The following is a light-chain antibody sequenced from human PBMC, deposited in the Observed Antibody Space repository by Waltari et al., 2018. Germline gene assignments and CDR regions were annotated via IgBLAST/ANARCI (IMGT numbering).Light chain of an antibody. V-gene: IGLV8-61*01. CDR1: VGQVASAHC. CDR2: ATD. CDR3: MLFMGSGIYV. Sequence: QTVVTQEPSLSVSPGGPVKVPCGLSVGQVASAHCPSWVPQTPGQSPRTLIYATDIRSSGGPYRFSGSILGNKAALTITGAQAEDDSDYYCMLFMGSGIYVFGTGTKVTVL. J-gene: IGLJ1*01.